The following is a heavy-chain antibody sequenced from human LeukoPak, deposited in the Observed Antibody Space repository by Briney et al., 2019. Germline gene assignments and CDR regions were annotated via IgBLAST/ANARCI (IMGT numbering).Heavy chain of an antibody. CDR1: GGSFSGYY. CDR3: ARLKDSSGYLYYYYYMDV. V-gene: IGHV4-34*01. CDR2: INHSGST. Sequence: PSETLSLTCAVYGGSFSGYYWSWLRQPPGKGLEWMGEINHSGSTNYNPSLKSRVTISVDTSKNQFSLKLSSVTAADTAVYYCARLKDSSGYLYYYYYMDVWGKGTTVTVSS. J-gene: IGHJ6*03. D-gene: IGHD3-22*01.